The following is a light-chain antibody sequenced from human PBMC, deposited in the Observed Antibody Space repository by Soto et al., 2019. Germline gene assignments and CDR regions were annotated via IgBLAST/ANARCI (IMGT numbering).Light chain of an antibody. Sequence: QSVLTQPPSVSGAPGQRGTISCTGSSSNIGAGYDVHWYQQLPGTAPKPLIYGNSNRPSGVPDRFSGSKSGTSASLAITGLQAEDEADYYCQSYDSSLSAVVFGGGTKLPVL. J-gene: IGLJ2*01. CDR3: QSYDSSLSAVV. CDR2: GNS. CDR1: SSNIGAGYD. V-gene: IGLV1-40*01.